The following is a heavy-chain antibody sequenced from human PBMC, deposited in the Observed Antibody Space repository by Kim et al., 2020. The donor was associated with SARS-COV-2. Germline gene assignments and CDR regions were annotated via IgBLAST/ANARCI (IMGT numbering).Heavy chain of an antibody. CDR1: GGSISSSSYY. Sequence: SETLSLTCTVSGGSISSSSYYWGWIRQPPGKGLEWIGSIYYSGSTYYNPSLKSRVTISVDTSKNQFSLKLSSVTAADTAVYYCARHRITMVRGVIACFDP. J-gene: IGHJ5*02. V-gene: IGHV4-39*01. D-gene: IGHD3-10*01. CDR2: IYYSGST. CDR3: ARHRITMVRGVIACFDP.